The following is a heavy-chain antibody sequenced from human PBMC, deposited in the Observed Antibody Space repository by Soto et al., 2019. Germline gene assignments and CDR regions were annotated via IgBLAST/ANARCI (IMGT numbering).Heavy chain of an antibody. CDR2: ISGSGGST. V-gene: IGHV3-23*01. J-gene: IGHJ3*02. Sequence: GGSLRLSCAASGFTFSSYAMSWVRQAPGKGLEWVSAISGSGGSTYYADSVKGRFTISRDNSKNTLYLQMNSLRAEDTAVYYCAKPDQYSGYESDAFDIWGQGTMVTVSS. CDR3: AKPDQYSGYESDAFDI. CDR1: GFTFSSYA. D-gene: IGHD5-12*01.